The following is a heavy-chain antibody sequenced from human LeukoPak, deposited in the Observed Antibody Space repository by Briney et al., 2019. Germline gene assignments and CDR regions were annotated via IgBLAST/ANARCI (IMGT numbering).Heavy chain of an antibody. V-gene: IGHV1-69*01. Sequence: SVKASCKASGGTFSSYAISWVRQAPGQGLEWMGGIIPIFGTANYAQKFQGRVTITADESTSTAYMELSSLRSEDTAVYYCARSDYSNYPRLLRNYYYYYMDVWGKGTTVTVSS. J-gene: IGHJ6*03. CDR1: GGTFSSYA. CDR2: IIPIFGTA. CDR3: ARSDYSNYPRLLRNYYYYYMDV. D-gene: IGHD4-11*01.